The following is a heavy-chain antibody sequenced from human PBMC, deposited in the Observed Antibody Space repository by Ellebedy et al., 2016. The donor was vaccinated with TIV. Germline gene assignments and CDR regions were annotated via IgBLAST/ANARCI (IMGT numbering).Heavy chain of an antibody. CDR2: SANKANNYAT. J-gene: IGHJ4*02. V-gene: IGHV3-72*01. Sequence: GESLKISCAASGFIFNDHYMDWVRQAPGKGLEWVGRSANKANNYATRYAASVNGRFTISRDDSKDSLYLQMDSLKNEDTAVYYCASHRDGCNKDWGQGTLVTVSS. CDR1: GFIFNDHY. D-gene: IGHD5-24*01. CDR3: ASHRDGCNKD.